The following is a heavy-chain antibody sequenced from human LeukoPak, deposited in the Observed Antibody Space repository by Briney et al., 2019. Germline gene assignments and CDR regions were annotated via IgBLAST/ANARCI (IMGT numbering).Heavy chain of an antibody. Sequence: GGSLRLSCSASGFTFSVYFMHWVRQAPGKGLEYVSSISSNEYDTYYADSVKGRFTISRDNSKNTLFLQMSSLSAEDTAVYYCVKDLNGTWSFDYWGQGTLVTVS. D-gene: IGHD2-8*01. V-gene: IGHV3-64D*06. CDR3: VKDLNGTWSFDY. CDR2: ISSNEYDT. CDR1: GFTFSVYF. J-gene: IGHJ4*02.